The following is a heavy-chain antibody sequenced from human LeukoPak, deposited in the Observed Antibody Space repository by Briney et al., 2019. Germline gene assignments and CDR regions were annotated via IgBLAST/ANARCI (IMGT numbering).Heavy chain of an antibody. J-gene: IGHJ4*02. V-gene: IGHV1-2*02. CDR2: INANSGDT. Sequence: GASVKVSCKASGHTFTGYYMHWVRQAPGQGLEWMGWINANSGDTNYAQKFQGRVTMTRDTSISAAYMELSRLRSDDTAVYYCARDLSPGGSGQPQHYWGQGTLVTVSS. D-gene: IGHD3-10*01. CDR1: GHTFTGYY. CDR3: ARDLSPGGSGQPQHY.